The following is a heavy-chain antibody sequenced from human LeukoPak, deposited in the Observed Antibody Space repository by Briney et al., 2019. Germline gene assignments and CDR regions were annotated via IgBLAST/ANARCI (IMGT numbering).Heavy chain of an antibody. CDR1: GYTFTSYG. V-gene: IGHV1-18*01. J-gene: IGHJ4*02. Sequence: GASVKVSCKASGYTFTSYGISWVRQAPGQGLEWMGWISAYNGNTNYAQKLQGRVTMTTDTSTSTAYMELRSLRSDDTAVYYCARDKRRPTVVIQHGSHLDYWGQGTLVTVSS. CDR3: ARDKRRPTVVIQHGSHLDY. D-gene: IGHD4-23*01. CDR2: ISAYNGNT.